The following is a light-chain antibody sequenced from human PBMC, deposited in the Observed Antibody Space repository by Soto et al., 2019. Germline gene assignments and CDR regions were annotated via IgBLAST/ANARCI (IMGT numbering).Light chain of an antibody. J-gene: IGLJ3*02. CDR3: HSYDSSHHWV. CDR2: DDN. Sequence: NFMLTQPHSVSESPGKTVTISCTRTSGRIASNYVQWYQQRPCSSPTTVIYDDNQRPSGVPDRFSGSIDSSSNSASLTSSVLKTEDESYYYCHSYDSSHHWVFGGGTKLTVL. V-gene: IGLV6-57*01. CDR1: SGRIASNY.